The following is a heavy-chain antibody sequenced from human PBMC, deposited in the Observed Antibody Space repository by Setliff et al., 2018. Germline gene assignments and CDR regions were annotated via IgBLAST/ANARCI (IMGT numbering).Heavy chain of an antibody. CDR3: ATVGSPVAGDDAFDV. Sequence: PSETLSLTCSFSDCSLAKCYCWGWLRQAPGKGLEWIGSVYHDGRTYYSPSLMSRLIISVDTSNNQFSLKLDSVTAADTAMYFCATVGSPVAGDDAFDVWGQGTMVTVSS. D-gene: IGHD6-19*01. CDR2: VYHDGRT. J-gene: IGHJ3*01. V-gene: IGHV4-38-2*02. CDR1: DCSLAKCYC.